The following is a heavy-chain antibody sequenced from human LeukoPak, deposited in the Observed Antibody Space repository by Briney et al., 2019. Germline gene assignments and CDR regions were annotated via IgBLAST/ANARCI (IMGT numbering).Heavy chain of an antibody. J-gene: IGHJ6*02. V-gene: IGHV3-66*01. Sequence: GGSLRLSCAASGFTVSSNYMSWVRQAPGKGLEGVSVIYSGGSTYYADSVKGRFTISRDNSKNTLYLQMNSLRAEDTAVYYCARIPGHYYGMDVWGQGTTVTVSS. CDR2: IYSGGST. D-gene: IGHD2-2*02. CDR1: GFTVSSNY. CDR3: ARIPGHYYGMDV.